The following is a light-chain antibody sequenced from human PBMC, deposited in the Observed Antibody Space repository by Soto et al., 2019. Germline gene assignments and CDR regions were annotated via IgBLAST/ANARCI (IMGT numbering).Light chain of an antibody. CDR1: QSVTNNF. CDR3: QQYGSSPT. J-gene: IGKJ1*01. Sequence: EIVLTQSPGTLSLSPGERATLSCRASQSVTNNFLAWYQQKPGQAPRLLIYDASSRATGIPDRFSGSGSGTDFTLTISRLEPEDFAVYSCQQYGSSPTFGQGTKVDIK. V-gene: IGKV3-20*01. CDR2: DAS.